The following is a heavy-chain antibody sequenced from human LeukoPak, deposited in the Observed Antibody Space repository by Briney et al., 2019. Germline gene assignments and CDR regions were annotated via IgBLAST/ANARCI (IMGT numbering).Heavy chain of an antibody. D-gene: IGHD3-22*01. Sequence: GGSLRLSCAASGFTFSNYGMHWVRQVPGKGLEWVAAIWFDGIKKYYADSVKGRLTISRDNYKNTLYLQVSSLRAEDTAVYYCARDLEDSSPFGAFDMWGQGTMVTVSS. V-gene: IGHV3-33*01. CDR3: ARDLEDSSPFGAFDM. CDR1: GFTFSNYG. CDR2: IWFDGIKK. J-gene: IGHJ3*02.